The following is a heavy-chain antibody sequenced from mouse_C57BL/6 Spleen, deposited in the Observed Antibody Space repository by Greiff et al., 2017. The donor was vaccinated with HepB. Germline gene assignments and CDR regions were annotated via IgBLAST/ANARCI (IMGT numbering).Heavy chain of an antibody. Sequence: QVQLQQSGAELVRPGASVTLSCKASGYTFTDYEMHWVKQTPVHGLEWIGAIDPETGGTAYNQKFKGKAILTADKSSSTAYMEPRSLTSEDSAVYYGTRSDYGSRGGYAMDYWGQGTSVTVSS. CDR3: TRSDYGSRGGYAMDY. CDR1: GYTFTDYE. CDR2: IDPETGGT. J-gene: IGHJ4*01. V-gene: IGHV1-15*01. D-gene: IGHD1-1*01.